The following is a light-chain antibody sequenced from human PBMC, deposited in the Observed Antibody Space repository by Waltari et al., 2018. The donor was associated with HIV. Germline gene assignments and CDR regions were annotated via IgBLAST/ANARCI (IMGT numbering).Light chain of an antibody. Sequence: QSVLTQPPSVSGAPGQRVTISCTGSSSNIGAGYDVHWYQQVPGTAPKLLIYGNNTRPAGVPDGFSASKSGASPSLAITGLQAEDEADYYCQSYDSSLTGSVFGGGTKLTVL. J-gene: IGLJ2*01. V-gene: IGLV1-40*01. CDR2: GNN. CDR3: QSYDSSLTGSV. CDR1: SSNIGAGYD.